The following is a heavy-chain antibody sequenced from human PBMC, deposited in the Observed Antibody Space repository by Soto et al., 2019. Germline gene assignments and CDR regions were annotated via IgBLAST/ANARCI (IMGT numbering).Heavy chain of an antibody. CDR3: AREYGYCSGGSCYENWFDP. CDR1: GYTFTGYY. D-gene: IGHD2-15*01. CDR2: INPNSGGT. J-gene: IGHJ5*02. Sequence: ASVKVSCKASGYTFTGYYMHWVRQAPGQGLEWMGWINPNSGGTNYAQKFQGWVTMTRDTSISTAYMELSRLRSDDTAVYYCAREYGYCSGGSCYENWFDPWGQGTLVTVSS. V-gene: IGHV1-2*04.